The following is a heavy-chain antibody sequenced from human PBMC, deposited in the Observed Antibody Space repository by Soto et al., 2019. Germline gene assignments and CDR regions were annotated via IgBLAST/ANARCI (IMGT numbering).Heavy chain of an antibody. CDR1: GFTFSSYS. CDR2: ISSSSSYI. V-gene: IGHV3-21*01. J-gene: IGHJ1*01. D-gene: IGHD6-19*01. CDR3: ARTRMGPPSSGWYGYFQH. Sequence: GGSLRLSCAASGFTFSSYSMNWVRQAPGKGLEWVSSISSSSSYIYYADSVKGRFTISRDNAKNSLYLQMNSLRAEDTAVYYCARTRMGPPSSGWYGYFQHWGQGTLVTVSS.